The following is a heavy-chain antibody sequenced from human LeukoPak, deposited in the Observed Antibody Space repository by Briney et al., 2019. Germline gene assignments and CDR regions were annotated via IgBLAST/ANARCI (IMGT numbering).Heavy chain of an antibody. CDR2: INHSGST. CDR1: GGSFSGYY. J-gene: IGHJ4*02. D-gene: IGHD6-19*01. V-gene: IGHV4-34*01. CDR3: ARGLGTGTPVAGMIFGLFDY. Sequence: PSETLSLTCAVYGGSFSGYYWSWIRQPPGKGLEWIGEINHSGSTNYNPSLKSRVTISVDTSKNQFSLKLSTVTAADTALYYCARGLGTGTPVAGMIFGLFDYGGQGTLVTVSS.